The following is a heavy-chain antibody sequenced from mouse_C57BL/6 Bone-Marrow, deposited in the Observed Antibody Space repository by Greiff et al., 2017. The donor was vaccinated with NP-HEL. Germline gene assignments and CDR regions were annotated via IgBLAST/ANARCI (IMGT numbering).Heavy chain of an antibody. CDR2: IWSGGST. CDR1: GFSLTSYG. D-gene: IGHD2-10*01. Sequence: VKLMESGPGLVQPSQSLSITCTVSGFSLTSYGVHWVRQPPGKGLEWLGVIWSGGSTDYNAAFISRLSISKDNSKSQVFFKMNSLQADDTAIYYCATFYGNYFAMDYWGQGTSVTVSS. V-gene: IGHV2-4*01. J-gene: IGHJ4*01. CDR3: ATFYGNYFAMDY.